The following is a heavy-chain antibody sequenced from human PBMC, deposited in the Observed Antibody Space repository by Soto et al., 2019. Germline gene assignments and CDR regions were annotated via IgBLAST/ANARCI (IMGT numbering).Heavy chain of an antibody. Sequence: AETRSRSGTVSGGSISSYDWSWIRQPPGRGLEWIGYIYYSGSTNYNPSLKSRVTISVDTSKNQFSLKLSSVTAADTAVYYCASRYGSCFDYWGQGTLVTVYS. CDR3: ASRYGSCFDY. V-gene: IGHV4-59*08. CDR1: GGSISSYD. CDR2: IYYSGST. J-gene: IGHJ4*02. D-gene: IGHD5-18*01.